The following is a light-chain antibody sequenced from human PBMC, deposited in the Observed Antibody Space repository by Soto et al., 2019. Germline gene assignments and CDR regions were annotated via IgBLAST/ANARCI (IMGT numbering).Light chain of an antibody. J-gene: IGKJ1*01. CDR2: DAS. V-gene: IGKV1-5*01. Sequence: DIQMTQSPSTLSASVGDRVTISVRASQSISSWLAWYQQKPGKAPKLLIYDASSLESGVPSRFSGSGSATEFTLTISSLQPDDFATYYCQQYNNYWTFGQGTKVDIK. CDR1: QSISSW. CDR3: QQYNNYWT.